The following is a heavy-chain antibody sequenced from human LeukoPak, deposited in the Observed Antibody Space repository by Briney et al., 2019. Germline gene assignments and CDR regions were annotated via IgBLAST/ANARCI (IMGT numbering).Heavy chain of an antibody. V-gene: IGHV1-69*04. D-gene: IGHD3-22*01. CDR2: TIPILGIA. CDR1: GGTFSSYA. Sequence: LRASVKVSCKASGGTFSSYAISWVRQAPGQGLEWMGRTIPILGIANYAQKFQGRVTITADKSTSTAYMELSSLRSEDTAVYYCARERGYDSSGYSQGTFDYWGQGTLVTVSS. J-gene: IGHJ4*02. CDR3: ARERGYDSSGYSQGTFDY.